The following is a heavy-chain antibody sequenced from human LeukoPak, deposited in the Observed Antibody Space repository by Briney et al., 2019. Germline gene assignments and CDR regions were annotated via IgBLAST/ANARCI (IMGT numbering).Heavy chain of an antibody. V-gene: IGHV4-34*01. D-gene: IGHD3-10*01. CDR1: GGSFSGYY. CDR3: ARGLYYYGSASYYTQDAGETKYNWFDP. CDR2: INHSGST. J-gene: IGHJ5*02. Sequence: SETLSLTCAVYGGSFSGYYWSWIRQPPGKGLEWIGEINHSGSTNYNPSLKSRVTISVDTSKNPFSLEMSSATAADTAVYYCARGLYYYGSASYYTQDAGETKYNWFDPWSQGTLVTVSS.